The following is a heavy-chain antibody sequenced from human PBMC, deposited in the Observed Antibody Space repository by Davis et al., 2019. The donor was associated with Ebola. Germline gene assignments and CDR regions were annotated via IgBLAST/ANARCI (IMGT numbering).Heavy chain of an antibody. V-gene: IGHV3-23*01. CDR1: GFTFRSYA. CDR3: AKTGQFDS. Sequence: GESLKISCAASGFTFRSYAMSWVRQAPGKGLEWVSTVSVDGGTTWYADSVKGRFTISRDNSKIMVYLQMNILRAEDTAAYYCAKTGQFDSWGQGTLVTVSS. CDR2: VSVDGGTT. J-gene: IGHJ4*02.